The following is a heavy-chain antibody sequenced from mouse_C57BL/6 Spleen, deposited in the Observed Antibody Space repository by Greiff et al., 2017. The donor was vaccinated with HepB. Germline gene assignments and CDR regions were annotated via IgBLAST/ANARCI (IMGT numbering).Heavy chain of an antibody. CDR2: IWTGGGT. CDR1: GFSLTSYA. J-gene: IGHJ4*01. D-gene: IGHD2-4*01. CDR3: ARNRDYDPYYAMDY. V-gene: IGHV2-9-1*01. Sequence: QVQLKESGPGLVAPSQSLSITCTVSGFSLTSYAISWVRQPPGKGLEWLGVIWTGGGTNYNSALKSRLSISKDNPKSQVFLKMNSLQTDDTARYYCARNRDYDPYYAMDYWGQGTSVTVSS.